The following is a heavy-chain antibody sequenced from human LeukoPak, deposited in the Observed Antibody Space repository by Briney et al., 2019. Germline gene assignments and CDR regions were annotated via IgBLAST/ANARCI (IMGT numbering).Heavy chain of an antibody. J-gene: IGHJ4*02. Sequence: GGSLRLSCAAPGFTFSSYGMHWVRQAPGKGLEWVAVISYDGSNKYYADSVKGRFTISRDNSKNTLYLQMNSLRAEDTAVYYCAKIDYESHDWGQGTLVTVSS. CDR3: AKIDYESHD. D-gene: IGHD4-17*01. CDR1: GFTFSSYG. V-gene: IGHV3-30*18. CDR2: ISYDGSNK.